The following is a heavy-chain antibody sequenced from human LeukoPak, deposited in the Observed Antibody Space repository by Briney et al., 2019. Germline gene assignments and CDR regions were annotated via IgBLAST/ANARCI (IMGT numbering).Heavy chain of an antibody. CDR1: GFSFDDYP. Sequence: QPGGSLRLSCAASGFSFDDYPMNWVRQAPGKGLEWVSLINWEGGGTYYADSVKGRFTISRDNSNNSPYLQMNSLRAEDTALYYCAKAAGRGNQLDYWGQGTLVIVSS. J-gene: IGHJ4*02. CDR3: AKAAGRGNQLDY. D-gene: IGHD1-14*01. V-gene: IGHV3-43*01. CDR2: INWEGGGT.